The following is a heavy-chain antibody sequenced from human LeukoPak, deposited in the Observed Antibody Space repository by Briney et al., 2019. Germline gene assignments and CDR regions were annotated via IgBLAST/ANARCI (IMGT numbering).Heavy chain of an antibody. J-gene: IGHJ3*01. Sequence: GESLQISCKQSGNSFSNYWIAWVRQMPGKGLELMGIIYPGDSDVRYSPSFQGQVTISVDKSIATAYLHWSSLKASDTAIYYCARPHYFLTIADAFDLWGQGTMVTVSS. D-gene: IGHD3-10*01. V-gene: IGHV5-51*01. CDR2: IYPGDSDV. CDR1: GNSFSNYW. CDR3: ARPHYFLTIADAFDL.